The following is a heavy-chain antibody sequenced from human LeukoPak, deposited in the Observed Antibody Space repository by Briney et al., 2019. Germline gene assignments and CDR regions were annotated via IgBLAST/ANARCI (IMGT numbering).Heavy chain of an antibody. D-gene: IGHD2-15*01. V-gene: IGHV1-69*04. CDR1: GGTFSSYA. J-gene: IGHJ4*02. CDR2: IIPILGIA. CDR3: ARCSGGDLPFDY. Sequence: SVKVSCKASGGTFSSYAISWVRQAPGQGLEWMGRIIPILGIATYARKLQGRVTMTTDTSTSTAYMELRSLRSDDTAVYYCARCSGGDLPFDYWGQGTLVTVSS.